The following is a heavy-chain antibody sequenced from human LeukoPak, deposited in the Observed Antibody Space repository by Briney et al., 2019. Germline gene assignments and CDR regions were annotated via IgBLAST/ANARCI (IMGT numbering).Heavy chain of an antibody. Sequence: PTVVDPTPTLTPTWTFPGFLLNTPGICMNWIPQPPGKAPQWLARIDWDGDEYYSTSLKTRLTIFKDTSENQVVLTMTNMDPVDTATYYCARTQTRSGDFYMDVWGKGTTVTVSS. CDR1: GFLLNTPGIC. J-gene: IGHJ6*03. CDR2: IDWDGDE. V-gene: IGHV2-70*11. CDR3: ARTQTRSGDFYMDV.